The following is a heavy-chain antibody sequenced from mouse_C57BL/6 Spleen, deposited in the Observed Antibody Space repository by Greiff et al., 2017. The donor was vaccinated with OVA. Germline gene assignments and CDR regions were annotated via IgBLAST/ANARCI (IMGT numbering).Heavy chain of an antibody. CDR3: ARDRDYDSY. J-gene: IGHJ3*01. Sequence: EVKLQESGPGLVKPSQSLSLTCSVTGYSITSGYYWNWIRQFPGNKLEWMGYISYDGSNNYNPSLKNRISITRDTSKNQFFLKLNSVTTEDTATYYCARDRDYDSYWGQGTLVTVSA. CDR2: ISYDGSN. D-gene: IGHD2-4*01. V-gene: IGHV3-6*01. CDR1: GYSITSGYY.